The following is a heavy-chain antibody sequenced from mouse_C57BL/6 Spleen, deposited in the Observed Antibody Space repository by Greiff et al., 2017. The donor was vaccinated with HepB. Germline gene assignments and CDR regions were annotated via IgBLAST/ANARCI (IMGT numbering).Heavy chain of an antibody. J-gene: IGHJ2*01. CDR1: GYTFTSYG. CDR3: ARWSDLDYGSSFDY. Sequence: QVQLKQSGAELARPGASVKLSCKASGYTFTSYGISWVKQRTGQGLEWIGEIYPRSGNTYYNEKFKGKATLTADKSSSTAYMELRSLTSEDSAVYFCARWSDLDYGSSFDYWGQGTTLTVSS. D-gene: IGHD1-1*01. V-gene: IGHV1-81*01. CDR2: IYPRSGNT.